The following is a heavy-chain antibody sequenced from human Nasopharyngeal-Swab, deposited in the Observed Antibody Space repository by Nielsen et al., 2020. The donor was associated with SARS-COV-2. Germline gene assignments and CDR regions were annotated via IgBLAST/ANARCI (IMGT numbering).Heavy chain of an antibody. Sequence: GGSLRLSCAASGFTLSSYWMHWVRQAPGKGLVWVSRISGDGSNTFYADSVKGRFTISRDNAKNTLYLQMNSLRAEDTAVYYCARVGGYCSSTSCYWGMDVWGQGTTVTVSS. CDR2: ISGDGSNT. CDR3: ARVGGYCSSTSCYWGMDV. D-gene: IGHD2-2*01. CDR1: GFTLSSYW. V-gene: IGHV3-74*01. J-gene: IGHJ6*02.